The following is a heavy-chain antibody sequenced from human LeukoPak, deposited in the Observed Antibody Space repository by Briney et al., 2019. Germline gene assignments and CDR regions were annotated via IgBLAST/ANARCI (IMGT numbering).Heavy chain of an antibody. V-gene: IGHV3-23*01. D-gene: IGHD5-24*01. CDR1: GFTFSSSA. J-gene: IGHJ4*02. CDR3: AKDPERWLQLRLGFSD. CDR2: ISGSGSGGST. Sequence: GGSLRLSCAASGFTFSSSAMSWVRQAPGKGLEWVSSISGSGSGGSTYYADSVKGRFTISRDNSENTLNLQMNSLRAEDTAVYYCAKDPERWLQLRLGFSDWGQGTLVTVSS.